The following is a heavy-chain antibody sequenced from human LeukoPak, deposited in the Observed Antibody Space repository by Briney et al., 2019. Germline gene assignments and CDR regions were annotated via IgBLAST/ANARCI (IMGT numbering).Heavy chain of an antibody. CDR2: IYYSGST. V-gene: IGHV4-59*08. CDR1: GGSISNYY. CDR3: AKLGSGTNNWFDP. J-gene: IGHJ5*02. Sequence: SETLSLTCTVSGGSISNYYWTWIRQPPGKGLEWIGYIYYSGSTNYNPSLKSRVTISVDTSKNQFSLKLSSVTAADTAVYYCAKLGSGTNNWFDPWSQGTLVTVSS. D-gene: IGHD3-10*01.